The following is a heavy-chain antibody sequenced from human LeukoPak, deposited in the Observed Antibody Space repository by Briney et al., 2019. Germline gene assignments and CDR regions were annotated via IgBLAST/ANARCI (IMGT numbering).Heavy chain of an antibody. CDR3: ARVGSSWTRDYYFDY. CDR2: IYSSGST. J-gene: IGHJ4*02. CDR1: GVSISRSY. D-gene: IGHD6-13*01. Sequence: PSETLSLTCTVSGVSISRSYWSWIRQPAGKGLEWIGRIYSSGSTNYNPSLKSRVTMSVDTSRNQFSLKLNSVTAADTAVYYCARVGSSWTRDYYFDYWGQGTLVTVSS. V-gene: IGHV4-4*07.